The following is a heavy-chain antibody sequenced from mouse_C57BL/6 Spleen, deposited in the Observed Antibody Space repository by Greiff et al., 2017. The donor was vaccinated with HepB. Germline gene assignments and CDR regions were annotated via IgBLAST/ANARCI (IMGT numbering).Heavy chain of an antibody. D-gene: IGHD1-2*01. J-gene: IGHJ1*03. CDR2: IYPGDGDT. CDR3: ARDGRVGYFDV. V-gene: IGHV1-82*01. CDR1: GYAFSSSW. Sequence: QVQLKQSGPELVKPGASVKISCKASGYAFSSSWMNWVKQRPGKGLEWIGRIYPGDGDTNYNGKFKGKATLTADKSSSTAYMQLSSLTSEDSAVYCCARDGRVGYFDVWGTGTTVTVSS.